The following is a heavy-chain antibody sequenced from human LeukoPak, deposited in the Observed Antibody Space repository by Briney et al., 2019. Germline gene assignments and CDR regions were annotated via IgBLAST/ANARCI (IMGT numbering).Heavy chain of an antibody. CDR1: GGSISSSSYY. J-gene: IGHJ6*02. V-gene: IGHV4-61*05. CDR3: ARLGANPDYYYYGMDV. D-gene: IGHD1-14*01. Sequence: SETLSLTCTVSGGSISSSSYYWSWIRQPPGKGLEWIGYIYYSGSTNYNPSLKSRVTILVDTSMNQFSLKLCSVTAADTAVYYCARLGANPDYYYYGMDVWGQGTTVTVSS. CDR2: IYYSGST.